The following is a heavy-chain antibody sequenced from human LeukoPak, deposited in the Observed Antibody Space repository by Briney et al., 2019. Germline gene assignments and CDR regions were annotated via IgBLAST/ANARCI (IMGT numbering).Heavy chain of an antibody. Sequence: GGSLRLSCGASGFAFRSYSMKWVRQAPGKGVEWVSSISSSSSYIHYADSVKGRYTISRDNAKNSLYLQMNSLRDEDTAVYYCARDTRAAAGTSPFDYWGQGTLVTVSS. V-gene: IGHV3-21*01. CDR2: ISSSSSYI. D-gene: IGHD6-13*01. CDR3: ARDTRAAAGTSPFDY. J-gene: IGHJ4*02. CDR1: GFAFRSYS.